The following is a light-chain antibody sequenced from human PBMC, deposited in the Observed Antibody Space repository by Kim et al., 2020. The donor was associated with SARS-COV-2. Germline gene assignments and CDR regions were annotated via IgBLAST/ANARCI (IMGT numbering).Light chain of an antibody. J-gene: IGLJ2*01. V-gene: IGLV6-57*03. CDR1: SGSIADNY. CDR2: EDD. CDR3: QSYNRDNVI. Sequence: GKTVTISCTRSSGSIADNYVQWYQQRPGGAPTTVIYEDDQRPSGVSDRFSGSIDNSSNSASLTISGLRTEDEADYYCQSYNRDNVIFGGGTQLTVL.